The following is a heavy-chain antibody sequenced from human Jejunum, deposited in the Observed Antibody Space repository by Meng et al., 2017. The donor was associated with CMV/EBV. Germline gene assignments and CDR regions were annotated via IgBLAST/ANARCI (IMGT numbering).Heavy chain of an antibody. V-gene: IGHV3-11*01. CDR1: RFTFSDSY. CDR2: ISLSGSTT. Sequence: SCAASRFTFSDSYMSWIRQAPGKGLEWLSYISLSGSTTHYADSVKGRFTISRDNAKNSLYLQMDSLRAEDTAVYYCARRRDYFDYWGQGALVTVSS. J-gene: IGHJ4*02. CDR3: ARRRDYFDY.